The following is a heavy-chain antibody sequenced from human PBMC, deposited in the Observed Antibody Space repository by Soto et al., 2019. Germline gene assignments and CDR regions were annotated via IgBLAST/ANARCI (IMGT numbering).Heavy chain of an antibody. V-gene: IGHV3-9*01. CDR3: AKAKAARPSYYYYGMDV. D-gene: IGHD6-6*01. CDR1: GFTFDDYA. CDR2: ISWNSGSI. J-gene: IGHJ6*02. Sequence: SLRLSGAASGFTFDDYAMHWVGQAPGKGLEWVSGISWNSGSIGYADSVKGRFTISRDNAKNSLYLQMNSLRAEDTALYYCAKAKAARPSYYYYGMDVWGQGTTVTVSS.